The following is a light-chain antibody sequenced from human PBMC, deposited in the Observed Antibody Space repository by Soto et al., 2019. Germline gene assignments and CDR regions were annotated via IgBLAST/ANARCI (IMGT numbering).Light chain of an antibody. CDR2: DAS. J-gene: IGKJ1*01. CDR1: LSISTY. Sequence: EIVLTQSPATLSLSPGERATLSCRASLSISTYLAWYQQKPGQAPRLLIYDASIRASGIPAGFTGSGSGTDFTLTINSLEPEDFAVYYCQQRSNWPPWTFGQGTKVDIK. CDR3: QQRSNWPPWT. V-gene: IGKV3-11*01.